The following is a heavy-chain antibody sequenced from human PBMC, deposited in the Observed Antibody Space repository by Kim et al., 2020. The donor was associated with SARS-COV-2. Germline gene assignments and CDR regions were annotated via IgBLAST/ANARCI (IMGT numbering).Heavy chain of an antibody. Sequence: GRFTISRDNSKNTLYLQMNSLRAEDTAVYYCAKGWYYDILTGYYPYYFDYWGQGTLVTVSS. V-gene: IGHV3-23*01. CDR3: AKGWYYDILTGYYPYYFDY. D-gene: IGHD3-9*01. J-gene: IGHJ4*02.